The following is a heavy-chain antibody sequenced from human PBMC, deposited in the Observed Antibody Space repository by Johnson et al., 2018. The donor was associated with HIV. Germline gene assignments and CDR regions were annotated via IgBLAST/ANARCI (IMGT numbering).Heavy chain of an antibody. CDR3: TRDLHGGAARCAFDI. CDR2: IRSKTYGGTT. V-gene: IGHV3-49*04. D-gene: IGHD6-6*01. Sequence: VQLVESGGGLVQPGGSLRLPCTASGFPFGDYAISWVRQAPGKGLEWVGFIRSKTYGGTTEYAASVKGRFTISRDDSKSIAYLQMNSLKTEDTAVYYCTRDLHGGAARCAFDIWGQGTMVTVSS. J-gene: IGHJ3*02. CDR1: GFPFGDYA.